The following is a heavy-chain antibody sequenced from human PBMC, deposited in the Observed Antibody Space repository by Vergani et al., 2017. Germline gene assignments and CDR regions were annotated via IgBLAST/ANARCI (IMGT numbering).Heavy chain of an antibody. V-gene: IGHV3-48*02. Sequence: VQLVESGGGLVKPGGSLRLSCAASGFTFSSYSMNWVRQAPGKGLEWVSYISSSSSTIYYADSVKGRFTISRDNAKNSLYLQMNSLRDEDTAVYYCASLAAAGYYYYYGMDVWGQGTTVTVSS. D-gene: IGHD6-13*01. CDR1: GFTFSSYS. CDR3: ASLAAAGYYYYYGMDV. CDR2: ISSSSSTI. J-gene: IGHJ6*02.